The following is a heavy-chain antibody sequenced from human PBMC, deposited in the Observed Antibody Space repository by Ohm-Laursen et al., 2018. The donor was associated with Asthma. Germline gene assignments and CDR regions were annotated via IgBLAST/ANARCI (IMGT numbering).Heavy chain of an antibody. V-gene: IGHV1-18*01. J-gene: IGHJ4*02. CDR2: ISAYNGNT. Sequence: ASVKVSCKASGYTFTSYAMHWVRQAPGQRLEWMGWISAYNGNTNYAQKLQGRVTMTTDTSTSTAYMELRSLRSDDTAVYYCARVFVYSGSYYYFDYWGQGTLVTVSS. CDR3: ARVFVYSGSYYYFDY. D-gene: IGHD1-26*01. CDR1: GYTFTSYA.